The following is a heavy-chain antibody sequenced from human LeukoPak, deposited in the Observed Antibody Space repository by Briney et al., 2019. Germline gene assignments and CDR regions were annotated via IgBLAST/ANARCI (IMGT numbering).Heavy chain of an antibody. CDR2: IDYSGST. CDR3: ANENLWFGELLSWFDP. V-gene: IGHV4-34*01. J-gene: IGHJ5*02. Sequence: SETLSLTCAVYGGSFSGYYWGWIRQPPGKGLEWIGSIDYSGSTYYNPSLKSRVTISVDTSKNQFSLKLSSVTAADTAVYYCANENLWFGELLSWFDPWGQGTLVTVSS. D-gene: IGHD3-10*01. CDR1: GGSFSGYY.